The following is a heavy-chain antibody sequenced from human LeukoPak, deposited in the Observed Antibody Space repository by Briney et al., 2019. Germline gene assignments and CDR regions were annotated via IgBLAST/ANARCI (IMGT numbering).Heavy chain of an antibody. Sequence: GGSLRLSCAASGFTFNTYSMNWVRQAPGKGLEWVSSISSSSYIYYADSVKGRFTISRDNAKNSLYLQMNSLRAEDTAVYYCARGSQSTWGFFAYWGQGTRVTVSS. J-gene: IGHJ4*02. CDR3: ARGSQSTWGFFAY. V-gene: IGHV3-21*01. CDR2: ISSSSYI. CDR1: GFTFNTYS. D-gene: IGHD1-1*01.